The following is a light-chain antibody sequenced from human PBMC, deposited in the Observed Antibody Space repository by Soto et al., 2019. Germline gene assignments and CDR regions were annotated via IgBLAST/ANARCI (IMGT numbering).Light chain of an antibody. CDR3: QQFSSYPLT. CDR2: DAS. CDR1: QTVRNNY. Sequence: EFVLTRSPGTLYLSPGERATLSCRASQTVRNNYLAWYQQEPGQAPRLLIYDASSRATGIPDRFSGGGSGTDFTLTISRLEPEDFAVYYCQQFSSYPLTFGGGTKV. J-gene: IGKJ4*01. V-gene: IGKV3-20*01.